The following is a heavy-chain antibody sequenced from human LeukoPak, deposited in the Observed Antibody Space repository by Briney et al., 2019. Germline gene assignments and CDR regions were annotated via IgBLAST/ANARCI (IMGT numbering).Heavy chain of an antibody. CDR1: GGSFSGYY. Sequence: SETLSLTCAVYGGSFSGYYWSWIRQPPGKGLEWIGEINHSGSTNYNPSLKSRVTISVDRSKNQFSLKLSSVTAADTAVYYCARIDSSKDAFDIWGQGTMVTVSS. D-gene: IGHD3-22*01. J-gene: IGHJ3*02. CDR3: ARIDSSKDAFDI. CDR2: INHSGST. V-gene: IGHV4-34*01.